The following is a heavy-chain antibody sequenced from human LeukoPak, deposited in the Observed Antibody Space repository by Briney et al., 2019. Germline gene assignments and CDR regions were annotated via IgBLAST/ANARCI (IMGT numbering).Heavy chain of an antibody. CDR3: ATVGGYGSGSGFDF. CDR2: IYHSGST. D-gene: IGHD3-10*01. V-gene: IGHV4-38-2*02. J-gene: IGHJ4*02. CDR1: GYSISSGYY. Sequence: PETLSLICTVSGYSISSGYYWGWIRQPPGKGLEWIGNIYHSGSTYYNPSLKSRVTISVDTSKNQFSLKLSSVTAADTAVYYCATVGGYGSGSGFDFWGQGTLVTVSS.